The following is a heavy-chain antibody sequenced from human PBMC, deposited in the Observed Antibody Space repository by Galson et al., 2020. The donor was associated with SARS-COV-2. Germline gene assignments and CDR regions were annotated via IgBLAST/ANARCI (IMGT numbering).Heavy chain of an antibody. J-gene: IGHJ5*02. CDR3: ARAPNWNAFERGVFGAGFDP. D-gene: IGHD1-20*01. Sequence: SQTLSLTCDISGDSVSSNNAAWNWIRQSPSRGLEWLGRTYYRSKWFTEYAPSVKSRIIMYPDTSKNKVSLQLNSVTPEDMAVYYCARAPNWNAFERGVFGAGFDPWGQGTLVTVSS. CDR1: GDSVSSNNAA. V-gene: IGHV6-1*01. CDR2: TYYRSKWFT.